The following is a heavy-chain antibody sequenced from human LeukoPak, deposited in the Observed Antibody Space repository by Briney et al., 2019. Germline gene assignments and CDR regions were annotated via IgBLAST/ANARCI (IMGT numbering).Heavy chain of an antibody. Sequence: PGGSLRLSCAASGFTFSNAWMSWVRQAPGKGLEWVGRIKSKTDGGTTDYAAPVKGRFTISRDDSKNTLYLQMNSLKTEDTAVYYCARGGGERWLQFRREKYYFDYWGQGTLVTVSS. D-gene: IGHD5-24*01. V-gene: IGHV3-15*01. CDR1: GFTFSNAW. J-gene: IGHJ4*02. CDR3: ARGGGERWLQFRREKYYFDY. CDR2: IKSKTDGGTT.